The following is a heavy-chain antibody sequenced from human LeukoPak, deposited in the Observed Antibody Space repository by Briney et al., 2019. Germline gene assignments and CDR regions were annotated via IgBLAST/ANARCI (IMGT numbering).Heavy chain of an antibody. CDR1: GFTFSSYS. J-gene: IGHJ6*03. Sequence: PGGSLRLSCAASGFTFSSYSMNWVRQAPGKGLEWVSHISNSSSTIYYADSVKGRFTISRDNAKNSLYLQMNSLRDEDTAVYYCARDRDIVVVPAAPNMDVWGKGTTVTVSS. D-gene: IGHD2-2*01. V-gene: IGHV3-48*02. CDR3: ARDRDIVVVPAAPNMDV. CDR2: ISNSSSTI.